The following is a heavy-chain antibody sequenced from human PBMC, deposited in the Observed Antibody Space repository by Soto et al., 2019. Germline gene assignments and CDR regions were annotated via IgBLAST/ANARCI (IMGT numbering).Heavy chain of an antibody. D-gene: IGHD2-21*01. CDR2: IYSGGST. V-gene: IGHV3-53*04. CDR1: GIIVKSNY. J-gene: IGHJ5*01. CDR3: ARGVFGQPDS. Sequence: EVQLVESGGGLVQPGGSLRLSCAASGIIVKSNYMSWVRQAPGKGLEWVSIIYSGGSTYYADSVKGRFTISRHDSKDTLYLQMSSLRSEDTATYYCARGVFGQPDSWGQGTLVIVSS.